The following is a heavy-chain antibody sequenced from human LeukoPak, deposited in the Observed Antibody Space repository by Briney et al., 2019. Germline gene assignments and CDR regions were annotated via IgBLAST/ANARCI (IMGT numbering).Heavy chain of an antibody. V-gene: IGHV3-23*01. J-gene: IGHJ3*02. CDR2: ISGSGAST. Sequence: PGGSLRLSRAPSGFTFSNYGLTWVRQAPVKGLPWVSTISGSGASTYYADSVRGRFTISRDNSKNTLYLQMYRLRAEDPAVYYCVKEIKAGMYAFDIWGQGTMVTVSS. CDR1: GFTFSNYG. CDR3: VKEIKAGMYAFDI.